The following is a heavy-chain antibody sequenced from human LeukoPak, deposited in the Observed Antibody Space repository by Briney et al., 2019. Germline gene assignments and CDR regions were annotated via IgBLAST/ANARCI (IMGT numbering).Heavy chain of an antibody. CDR2: IEPAGSDT. D-gene: IGHD6-13*01. Sequence: PGGSLRLSCAASGFTFSTYWMTWVRLAPGKGLEWVANIEPAGSDTYYVAPVKGRFTIFRDNAKNLLYLQMNDLRADDTAVYSCGRFGYEAAVDLWGQGTLVVVS. CDR1: GFTFSTYW. J-gene: IGHJ5*02. CDR3: GRFGYEAAVDL. V-gene: IGHV3-7*01.